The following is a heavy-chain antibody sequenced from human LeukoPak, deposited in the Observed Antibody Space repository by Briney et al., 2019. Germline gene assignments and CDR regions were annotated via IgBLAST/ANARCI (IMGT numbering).Heavy chain of an antibody. CDR2: ISGSGGST. CDR3: AKDLRRGSCYSLVY. Sequence: GGSLRLSCAASGFTFSSYAMSWVRQAPGKGLEWVSAISGSGGSTYYADSVKGRFTISRDNSKNTLYLQMNSLGAEDTAVYYCAKDLRRGSCYSLVYWGQGTLVTVSS. D-gene: IGHD2-15*01. V-gene: IGHV3-23*01. J-gene: IGHJ4*02. CDR1: GFTFSSYA.